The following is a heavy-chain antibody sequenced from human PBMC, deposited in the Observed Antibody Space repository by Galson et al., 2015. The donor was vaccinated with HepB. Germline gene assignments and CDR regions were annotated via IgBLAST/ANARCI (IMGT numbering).Heavy chain of an antibody. CDR3: ARGRGVVVPAAIYYYYYGMDV. J-gene: IGHJ6*02. D-gene: IGHD2-2*01. Sequence: SVKVSCKASGGTFSSYTISWVRQAPGQGLEWMGRIIPILGIANYAQKFQGRVTITADKSTSTAYMELSSLRSEDTAVYYCARGRGVVVPAAIYYYYYGMDVWGQGTTVTVSS. V-gene: IGHV1-69*02. CDR2: IIPILGIA. CDR1: GGTFSSYT.